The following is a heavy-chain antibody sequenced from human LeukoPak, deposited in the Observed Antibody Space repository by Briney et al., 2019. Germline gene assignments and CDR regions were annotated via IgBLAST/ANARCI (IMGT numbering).Heavy chain of an antibody. CDR2: IIPILGTA. D-gene: IGHD1-7*01. CDR1: GGTFSSYA. J-gene: IGHJ6*03. Sequence: SVKVSCKASGGTFSSYAISWVRQAPGQGLEWMGGIIPILGTANYVQKFQGRVTITADESTSIAYMELSSLRSEDTAVYYCATLELRYYYYMDVWGKGTTVTVSS. CDR3: ATLELRYYYYMDV. V-gene: IGHV1-69*01.